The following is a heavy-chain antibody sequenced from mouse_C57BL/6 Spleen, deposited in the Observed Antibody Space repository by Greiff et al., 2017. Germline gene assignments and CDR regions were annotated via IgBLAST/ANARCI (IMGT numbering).Heavy chain of an antibody. Sequence: DVKLVESGGGLVKPGGSLKLSCAASGFTFSSYAMSWVRQTPEKRLEWVATISDGGSYTYYPDNVKGRFTISRDNAKNNLYLQMSHLKSEDTAMYYCARDNDYHAYWGQGTLVTVSA. CDR1: GFTFSSYA. V-gene: IGHV5-4*01. CDR2: ISDGGSYT. CDR3: ARDNDYHAY. D-gene: IGHD2-4*01. J-gene: IGHJ3*01.